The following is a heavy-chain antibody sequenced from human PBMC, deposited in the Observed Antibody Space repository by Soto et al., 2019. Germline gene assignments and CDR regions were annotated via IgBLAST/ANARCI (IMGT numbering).Heavy chain of an antibody. CDR2: VKSKADGGTA. J-gene: IGHJ1*01. D-gene: IGHD6-19*01. V-gene: IGHV3-15*07. CDR3: AKAPQWLGPRDFQH. CDR1: GFSITNTW. Sequence: PGGSLRLSCAASGFSITNTWMHWVRQAPGKGLEWVGRVKSKADGGTADYAAPVKGRFTVSRDDSKNTQYLQMNSLKMEDTAVYYCAKAPQWLGPRDFQHWGQGTLVTVSS.